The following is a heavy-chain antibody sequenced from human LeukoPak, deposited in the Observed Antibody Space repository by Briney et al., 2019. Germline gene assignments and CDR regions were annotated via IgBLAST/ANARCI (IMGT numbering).Heavy chain of an antibody. CDR3: ARDANLKYLDN. D-gene: IGHD6-6*01. CDR1: GYSFTSYW. CDR2: IDPGDSYT. Sequence: GESLKISCKGSGYSFTSYWITWVRQMPGEGLEWMGRIDPGDSYTKYSPSFQGHVSISADKSISTAYLQWSSLTASDTAIYYCARDANLKYLDNWGQGTLVTVSS. J-gene: IGHJ4*02. V-gene: IGHV5-10-1*01.